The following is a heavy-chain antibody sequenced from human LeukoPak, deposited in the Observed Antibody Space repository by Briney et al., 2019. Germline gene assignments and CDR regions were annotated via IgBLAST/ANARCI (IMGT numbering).Heavy chain of an antibody. CDR1: GGSFSGYY. D-gene: IGHD3-10*01. J-gene: IGHJ5*02. CDR3: ARRGPGTRRITMVRGVIYNWFDP. Sequence: SETLSLTCAVYGGSFSGYYWNWIRQPPGKGLEWIGEINHSGSTNYNPSLKSRVTISVDPSKNQFSLRLSSVTAADTAVYYCARRGPGTRRITMVRGVIYNWFDPWGQGTLVTVSS. V-gene: IGHV4-34*01. CDR2: INHSGST.